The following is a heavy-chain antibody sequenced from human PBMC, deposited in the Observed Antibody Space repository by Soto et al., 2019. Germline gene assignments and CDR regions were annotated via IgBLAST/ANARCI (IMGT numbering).Heavy chain of an antibody. D-gene: IGHD3-10*01. CDR1: GFTFSNYI. J-gene: IGHJ4*02. CDR3: ARDDEGGSYCDLGY. CDR2: ILHDGNNK. Sequence: QVQLVESGGGVVQPGRSLRLSCAASGFTFSNYIMHWVRQAPGKRLAWVAIILHDGNNKYYADSVKGRFTISRDNSKNTLYLQMNSLRTEDTAIYYCARDDEGGSYCDLGYWGQGTLVTVSS. V-gene: IGHV3-30-3*01.